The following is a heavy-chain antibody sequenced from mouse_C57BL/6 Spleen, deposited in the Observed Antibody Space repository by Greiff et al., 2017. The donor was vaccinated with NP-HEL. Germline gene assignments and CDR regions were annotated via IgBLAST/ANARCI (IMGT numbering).Heavy chain of an antibody. CDR1: GYAFSSYW. J-gene: IGHJ2*01. Sequence: QVQLQQSGAELVKPGASVKISCKASGYAFSSYWMNWVKQRPGKGLEWIGQIYPGDGDTNYNGKFMGKATLTADKSSSTAYMQLSSLTSEDSAVYFCARSYGSSPYYFDYWGQGTTLTVSS. D-gene: IGHD1-1*01. CDR2: IYPGDGDT. CDR3: ARSYGSSPYYFDY. V-gene: IGHV1-80*01.